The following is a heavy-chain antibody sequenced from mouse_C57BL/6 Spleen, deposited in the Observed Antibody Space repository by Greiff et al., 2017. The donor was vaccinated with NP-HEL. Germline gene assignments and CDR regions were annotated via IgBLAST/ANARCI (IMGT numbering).Heavy chain of an antibody. V-gene: IGHV1-85*01. Sequence: QVQLKQSGPELVKPGASVKLSCKASGYTFTSYDINWVKQRPGQGLEWIGWIYPRDGSTKYNEKFKGKATLTVDTSSSTAYMELHSLTSEDSAVYFCARDGAAQAIYAMDYWGQGTSVTVSS. J-gene: IGHJ4*01. D-gene: IGHD3-2*02. CDR3: ARDGAAQAIYAMDY. CDR1: GYTFTSYD. CDR2: IYPRDGST.